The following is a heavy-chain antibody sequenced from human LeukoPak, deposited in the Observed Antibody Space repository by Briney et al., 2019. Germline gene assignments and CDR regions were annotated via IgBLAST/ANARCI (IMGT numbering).Heavy chain of an antibody. CDR2: ISIGGSYI. D-gene: IGHD4-17*01. CDR3: ARDDSGDEYFQH. J-gene: IGHJ1*01. V-gene: IGHV3-21*01. Sequence: SLRLSCAASGFTFRTYGMSWVRQAPGKGLEWVSSISIGGSYIYYADSVRGRFTLSRDNAKNSLYLQMNSLRAEDTAVYYCARDDSGDEYFQHWGQGTLVTVSS. CDR1: GFTFRTYG.